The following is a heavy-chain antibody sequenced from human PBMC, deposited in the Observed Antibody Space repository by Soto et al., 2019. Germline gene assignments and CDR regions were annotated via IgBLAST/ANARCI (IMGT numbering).Heavy chain of an antibody. Sequence: QVQLVQSGAEVKKPGSSVKVSCKASGGTFSSYTISWVRQAPGQGLEWMGRIIPILGIANYAQKFQGRVTITEYKSTRTAYMELSSLRSEDTAVYYCARAKDIVVVPAALDYWGQGTLVTVSS. J-gene: IGHJ4*02. D-gene: IGHD2-2*01. V-gene: IGHV1-69*02. CDR2: IIPILGIA. CDR3: ARAKDIVVVPAALDY. CDR1: GGTFSSYT.